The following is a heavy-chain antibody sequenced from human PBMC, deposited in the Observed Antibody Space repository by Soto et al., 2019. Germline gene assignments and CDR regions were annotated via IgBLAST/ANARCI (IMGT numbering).Heavy chain of an antibody. CDR3: AKSTGDLEILNTTVTPFRGPLDM. CDR2: ITWNSGSR. Sequence: EVQLVESGGGLVQPGRSLRLSCAASGFTFDDYAMHWVRQAPGTGPEWFSGITWNSGSRGHAESLKGRFTITRDNAKNYLYLKVNRPTTEDTALYYCAKSTGDLEILNTTVTPFRGPLDMWCQGTMVTVSS. CDR1: GFTFDDYA. V-gene: IGHV3-9*01. J-gene: IGHJ3*02. D-gene: IGHD4-17*01.